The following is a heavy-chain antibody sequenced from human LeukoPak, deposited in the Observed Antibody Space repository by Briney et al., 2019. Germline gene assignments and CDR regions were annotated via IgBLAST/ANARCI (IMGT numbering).Heavy chain of an antibody. V-gene: IGHV3-48*03. CDR2: ISSSGSTI. CDR1: GFTFSSYA. CDR3: VRRFDC. Sequence: GGSLRLSCAASGFTFSSYAMNWVRQAPGKGLEWVSYISSSGSTIYYADSVKGRFTLSRDNGKNSLYLQMDSLRVEDTAIYYCVRRFDCWGQGTLVTVSS. J-gene: IGHJ4*02.